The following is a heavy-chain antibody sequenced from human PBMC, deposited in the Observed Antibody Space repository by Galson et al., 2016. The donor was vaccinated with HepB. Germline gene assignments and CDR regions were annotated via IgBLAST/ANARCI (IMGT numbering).Heavy chain of an antibody. CDR2: TYYRSKWYN. Sequence: CAISGDSVSSNSASWNFIRQSPSRGLEWLGRTYYRSKWYNDYAVSVRSRITINPDTSKNQFSLQLNSVTPGDTAVYDCARGISEQLKPSAYYYYVDVWGKGTTVTVSS. CDR1: GDSVSSNSAS. D-gene: IGHD1-1*01. CDR3: ARGISEQLKPSAYYYYVDV. V-gene: IGHV6-1*01. J-gene: IGHJ6*03.